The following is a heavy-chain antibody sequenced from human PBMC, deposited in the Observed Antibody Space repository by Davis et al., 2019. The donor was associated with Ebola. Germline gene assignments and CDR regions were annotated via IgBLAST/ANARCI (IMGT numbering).Heavy chain of an antibody. V-gene: IGHV1-18*01. Sequence: ASVKVSCKASGYTFKNYAISWVRQAPGQGLEWMGWISAYNGNTNYAQILQGRVTMTTYTSTGTAYMELRSLRSDDTAVYFCARTSIVGTTTTASDIWGQGTKVTVSS. CDR2: ISAYNGNT. CDR3: ARTSIVGTTTTASDI. J-gene: IGHJ3*02. CDR1: GYTFKNYA. D-gene: IGHD1-26*01.